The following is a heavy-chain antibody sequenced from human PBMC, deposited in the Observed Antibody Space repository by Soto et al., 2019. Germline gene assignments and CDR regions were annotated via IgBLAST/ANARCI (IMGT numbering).Heavy chain of an antibody. CDR1: GVSISSYY. CDR3: ARLYGDNTFDI. J-gene: IGHJ3*02. CDR2: IYYSGNT. Sequence: SETLSLTCIVSGVSISSYYWNWIRQPPGKGLEWIGYIYYSGNTNYSPSLKSRVTISVDTSKNQFSLKLSSVTAADTAVYYCARLYGDNTFDIWGQGTLVTVSS. D-gene: IGHD2-8*01. V-gene: IGHV4-59*08.